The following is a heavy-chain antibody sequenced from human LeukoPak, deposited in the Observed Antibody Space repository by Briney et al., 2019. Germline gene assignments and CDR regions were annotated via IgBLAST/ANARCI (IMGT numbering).Heavy chain of an antibody. Sequence: ASVKVSCKASGYTFTSYDINWVRQATGQGLEWMGWMNPNSGNTGYAQKFQGRVTITRNTSISTAYMELSSLRSDDTAVYYCARDQGGDYFLSSYYYYMDVWGKGTTVTVSS. CDR1: GYTFTSYD. CDR3: ARDQGGDYFLSSYYYYMDV. J-gene: IGHJ6*03. CDR2: MNPNSGNT. V-gene: IGHV1-8*03. D-gene: IGHD4-17*01.